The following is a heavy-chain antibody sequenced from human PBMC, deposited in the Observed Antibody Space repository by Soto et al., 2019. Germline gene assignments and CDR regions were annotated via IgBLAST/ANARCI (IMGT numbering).Heavy chain of an antibody. J-gene: IGHJ5*02. CDR1: GYSISSGYY. D-gene: IGHD3-22*01. V-gene: IGHV4-38-2*01. CDR2: IYHGVST. CDR3: ARVWPWVPYYYDSSPYTFAKWFDP. Sequence: PSETLSLTCAVSGYSISSGYYWGWLRQPPGKGLEWIGSIYHGVSTYYNPSLNSRVTLSIDMTNNHVSLILNSVTAADTAVYYCARVWPWVPYYYDSSPYTFAKWFDPWGQGTLVTVSS.